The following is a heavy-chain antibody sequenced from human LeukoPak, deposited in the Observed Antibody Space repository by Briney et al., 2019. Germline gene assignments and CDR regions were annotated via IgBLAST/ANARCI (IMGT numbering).Heavy chain of an antibody. J-gene: IGHJ3*02. D-gene: IGHD5-18*01. V-gene: IGHV1-69*13. CDR1: GGTFSSYA. CDR2: IIPIFGTA. Sequence: ASVKVSCKASGGTFSSYAISWVRQAPGQGLEWMGGIIPIFGTANYAQKFQGRVTITADESTSTAYMELSSLRSEDTAVYYCASADTAMVQTYAFDIWGQGTMVTVSS. CDR3: ASADTAMVQTYAFDI.